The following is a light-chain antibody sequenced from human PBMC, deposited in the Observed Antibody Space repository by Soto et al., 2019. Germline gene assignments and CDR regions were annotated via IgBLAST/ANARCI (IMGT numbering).Light chain of an antibody. Sequence: EIVLTQSPDTLSVSPGGRATLSCRASQDVRGGLAWYQQKPGQAPRLLIHGASTRATGIPARFSGSGSGTEFTLTISSLQSEDFASYYCQQYDVWHLTCGQGTTVEI. V-gene: IGKV3-15*01. CDR3: QQYDVWHLT. J-gene: IGKJ1*01. CDR2: GAS. CDR1: QDVRGG.